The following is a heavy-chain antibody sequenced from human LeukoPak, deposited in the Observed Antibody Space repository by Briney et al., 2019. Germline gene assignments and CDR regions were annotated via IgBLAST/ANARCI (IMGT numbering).Heavy chain of an antibody. CDR2: IYYSGST. J-gene: IGHJ4*02. V-gene: IGHV4-59*11. CDR1: GGSISTHY. CDR3: ARTMWVTAFDY. Sequence: PSETLSLTCTVSGGSISTHYWSWIRQPPGKGLEWIGYIYYSGSTNYNPSLKSRVTISVDTSKNQFSLKLSSVTAADTAVYYCARTMWVTAFDYWGQGTLVTVSS. D-gene: IGHD1-14*01.